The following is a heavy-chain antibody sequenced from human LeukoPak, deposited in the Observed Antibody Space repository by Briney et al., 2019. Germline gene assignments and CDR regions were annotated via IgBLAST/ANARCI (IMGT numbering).Heavy chain of an antibody. CDR1: GFPLSSYS. J-gene: IGHJ4*02. Sequence: QPGGSLRLSCAASGFPLSSYSINWVRQAPGKGLEWVSYISSSGSAIYYVDSVKGRFTVSRDNAKNSLFLQMNSPRAEDTAVYYCARVKGSYFDYWGQGALVTVSS. V-gene: IGHV3-48*01. CDR3: ARVKGSYFDY. CDR2: ISSSGSAI. D-gene: IGHD2-15*01.